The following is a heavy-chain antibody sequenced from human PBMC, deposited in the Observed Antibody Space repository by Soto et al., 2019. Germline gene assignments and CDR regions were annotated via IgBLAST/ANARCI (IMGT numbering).Heavy chain of an antibody. D-gene: IGHD6-6*01. Sequence: SETLSLTCAVSGGSISSSNWWSWVRQPPGKGLEWIGEIYHSGSTNYNPSLKSRVTISVDKSKNQFSLKLSSVTAADTAVYYCARSSAPNLDRYFDYWGQGTLVTVSS. J-gene: IGHJ4*02. CDR3: ARSSAPNLDRYFDY. V-gene: IGHV4-4*02. CDR1: GGSISSSNW. CDR2: IYHSGST.